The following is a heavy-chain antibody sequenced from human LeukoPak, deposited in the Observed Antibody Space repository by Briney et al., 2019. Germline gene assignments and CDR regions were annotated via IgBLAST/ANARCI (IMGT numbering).Heavy chain of an antibody. Sequence: GGSLRLSCAASGFTFSSYSMNWVRQAPGKGLEWGSYISGSSSTIYYADSVKGRFTISRDNGKNTLYLQMNSLRAEDTAVYYCARGSTYYDSSGQVPFDYWGQGTLVTVSS. V-gene: IGHV3-48*01. D-gene: IGHD3-22*01. CDR2: ISGSSSTI. CDR3: ARGSTYYDSSGQVPFDY. J-gene: IGHJ4*02. CDR1: GFTFSSYS.